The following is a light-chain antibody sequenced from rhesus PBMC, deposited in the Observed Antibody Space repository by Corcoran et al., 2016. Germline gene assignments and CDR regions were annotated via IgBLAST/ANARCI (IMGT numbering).Light chain of an antibody. CDR2: DVS. J-gene: IGLJ1*01. Sequence: QAALTQPPSVSGSPGQSVTISCTGTSSDIGAYNYFSWYQHHPGKAPKLMIFDVSKRPSGVSDRFSGSKSGNTASLTISGLQAEDEADYYCCSYAGSNTYIFGAGTRLTV. CDR3: CSYAGSNTYI. CDR1: SSDIGAYNY. V-gene: IGLV2-23*01.